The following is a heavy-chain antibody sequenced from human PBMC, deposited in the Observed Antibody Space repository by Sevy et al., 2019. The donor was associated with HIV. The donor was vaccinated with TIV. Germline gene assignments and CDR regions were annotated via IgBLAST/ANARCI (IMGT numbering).Heavy chain of an antibody. J-gene: IGHJ4*02. CDR3: TTGDPYNRYGYMRPYFFDY. CDR1: GFTFTNTW. V-gene: IGHV3-15*01. CDR2: IKSKTDGGTG. D-gene: IGHD5-18*01. Sequence: GGSLRLSCAASGFTFTNTWMSWVRQAPGKGLEWVGRIKSKTDGGTGDYAAPVKGRFGISRDDSKNTLYLKMNSLKTEDTAVYYCTTGDPYNRYGYMRPYFFDYWGQGTLVTVSS.